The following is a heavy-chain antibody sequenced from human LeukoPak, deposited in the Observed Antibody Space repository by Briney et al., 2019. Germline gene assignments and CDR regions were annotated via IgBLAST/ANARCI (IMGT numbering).Heavy chain of an antibody. J-gene: IGHJ4*02. CDR3: AKVIRGSGYADY. V-gene: IGHV3-23*01. CDR2: ISGSGGST. Sequence: PGGTLRLSCAASRFTFSSYGMSWVRQAPGKGLEWVSAISGSGGSTYYADSVKGRFTISRDNSKNTLYLQMNSLRAEDTAVYYCAKVIRGSGYADYWGQGTLVTVSS. D-gene: IGHD5-12*01. CDR1: RFTFSSYG.